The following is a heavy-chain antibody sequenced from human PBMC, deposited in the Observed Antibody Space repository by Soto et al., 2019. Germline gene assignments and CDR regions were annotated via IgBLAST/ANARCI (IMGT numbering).Heavy chain of an antibody. J-gene: IGHJ4*02. CDR3: AKYGGYFDY. Sequence: SETLSLTCTVSGGSISSSSYYWGWIRQPPGKGLEWIGSIYHSGSTYYNPSLKSRVTISVDRSKNQFSLKLSSVTAADTAVYYCAKYGGYFDYWGQGTLVTVSS. D-gene: IGHD4-17*01. CDR2: IYHSGST. V-gene: IGHV4-39*07. CDR1: GGSISSSSYY.